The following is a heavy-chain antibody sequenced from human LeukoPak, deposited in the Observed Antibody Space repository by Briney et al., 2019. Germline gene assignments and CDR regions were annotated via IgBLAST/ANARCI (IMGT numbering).Heavy chain of an antibody. CDR1: GYTFTSYD. V-gene: IGHV1-8*03. Sequence: ASVKVSCKASGYTFTSYDINWVRQATGQGLEWMGWMNPNSGNTGYAQKFQGRVTITRNTSISTAYMELSSLRSEDTAVYYCARGPVITIFGVVIRAYFDYWGQGTLVTVSS. CDR3: ARGPVITIFGVVIRAYFDY. J-gene: IGHJ4*02. CDR2: MNPNSGNT. D-gene: IGHD3-3*01.